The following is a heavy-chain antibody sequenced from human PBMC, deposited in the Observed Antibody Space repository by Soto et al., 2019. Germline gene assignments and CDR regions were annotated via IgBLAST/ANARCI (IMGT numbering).Heavy chain of an antibody. Sequence: GGSLRLSCAASGFPFSSYVMSWVRQAPGKGLEWVSGISGGGSNTFYANYVKGRFTISRDNSKNTLLLQMNSLGAEDTAVYYCAKDSNKYSSSLRGRYFDYWGQGIGVTVSS. D-gene: IGHD4-4*01. V-gene: IGHV3-23*01. CDR1: GFPFSSYV. J-gene: IGHJ4*02. CDR3: AKDSNKYSSSLRGRYFDY. CDR2: ISGGGSNT.